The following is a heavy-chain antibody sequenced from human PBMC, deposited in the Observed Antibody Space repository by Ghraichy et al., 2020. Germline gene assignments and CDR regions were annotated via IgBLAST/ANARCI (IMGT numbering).Heavy chain of an antibody. CDR3: ASDRRLGYCSGGSCYLYGMDV. Sequence: SETLSLTCTVSGGSISSYYWSWIRQPAGKGLEWVGRIYTSGSTNYNPSLKSRVTMSVDTSKNQFSLKLSSVTAADTAVYYCASDRRLGYCSGGSCYLYGMDVWGQGTTVTVSS. CDR2: IYTSGST. J-gene: IGHJ6*02. V-gene: IGHV4-4*07. D-gene: IGHD2-15*01. CDR1: GGSISSYY.